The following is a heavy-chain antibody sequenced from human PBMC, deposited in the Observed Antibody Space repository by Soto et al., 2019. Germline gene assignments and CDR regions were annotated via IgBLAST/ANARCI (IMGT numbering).Heavy chain of an antibody. CDR3: ARDVGLDSDDFFAY. J-gene: IGHJ4*02. Sequence: GVCLRLSCTASGITFTSYGIGWVRQAPGKGLQWVSTIRGDGGQTHYTDSVKGRFSISRDNSKNTVYLQMDSLRAEDTAMYFCARDVGLDSDDFFAYWGQGTQVTVSS. CDR2: IRGDGGQT. D-gene: IGHD3-9*01. CDR1: GITFTSYG. V-gene: IGHV3-23*01.